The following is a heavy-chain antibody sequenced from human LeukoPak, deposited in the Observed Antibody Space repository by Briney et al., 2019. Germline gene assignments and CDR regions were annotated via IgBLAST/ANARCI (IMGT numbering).Heavy chain of an antibody. CDR1: GYTFTGYY. CDR3: ASRIAAAGPFRYYYYYYMDV. J-gene: IGHJ6*03. V-gene: IGHV1-69*05. CDR2: IIPIFGTA. Sequence: ASVKVSCKASGYTFTGYYMHWVRQAPGQGLEWMGGIIPIFGTANYAQKFQGRVTITTDESTSTAYMELSSLRSEDTAVYYCASRIAAAGPFRYYYYYYMDVWGKGTTVTVSS. D-gene: IGHD6-13*01.